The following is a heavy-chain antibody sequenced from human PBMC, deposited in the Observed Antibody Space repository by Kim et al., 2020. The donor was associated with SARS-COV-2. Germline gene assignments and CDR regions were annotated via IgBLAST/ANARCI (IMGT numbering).Heavy chain of an antibody. J-gene: IGHJ3*02. Sequence: RVTISVDTSKNQFSLKLSSVTAADTAVYYCARGGVLRYFDWLSELDAFDIWGQGTMVTVSS. D-gene: IGHD3-9*01. CDR3: ARGGVLRYFDWLSELDAFDI. V-gene: IGHV4-34*01.